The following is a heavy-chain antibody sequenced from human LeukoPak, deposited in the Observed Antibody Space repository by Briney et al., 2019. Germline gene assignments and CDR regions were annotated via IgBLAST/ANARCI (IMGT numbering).Heavy chain of an antibody. Sequence: GGSLRLSCAASGFTFSSYAMSWVRQAPGKGLEWVSAISGSGGSTYYADSVKGRFTISRDNSKNTLYLQMNSLRAEDTAVYYCAKDGGRYFDWLSFFDYWGQGTLVTVSS. CDR2: ISGSGGST. J-gene: IGHJ4*02. CDR3: AKDGGRYFDWLSFFDY. V-gene: IGHV3-23*01. CDR1: GFTFSSYA. D-gene: IGHD3-9*01.